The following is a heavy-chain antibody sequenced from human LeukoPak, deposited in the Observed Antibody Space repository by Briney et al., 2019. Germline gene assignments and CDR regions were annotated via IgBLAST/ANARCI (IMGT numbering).Heavy chain of an antibody. Sequence: GGSLRLSCAASGFTFSSYTMNWVRQAPGKGLEWVSSISSSSSYIYYADSVKGRFTISRDNAKNSLYLQMNSLRAEDTAVYYCARERRNPYDAFDIWGQGTLVTVSS. CDR1: GFTFSSYT. CDR2: ISSSSSYI. V-gene: IGHV3-21*01. CDR3: ARERRNPYDAFDI. D-gene: IGHD1-14*01. J-gene: IGHJ3*02.